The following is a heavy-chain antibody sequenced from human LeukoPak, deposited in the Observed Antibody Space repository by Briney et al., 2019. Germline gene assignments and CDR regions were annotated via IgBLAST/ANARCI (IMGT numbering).Heavy chain of an antibody. CDR1: GFTFSSYA. J-gene: IGHJ3*02. CDR3: AAEWHDAFDI. V-gene: IGHV3-23*01. Sequence: PGGSLRLSCAASGFTFSSYAMGWVRQAPGKGLEWVSAISGSGGSTYYADSVKGRFTISRDNSKNTLYLQMNSRRAEDTAVYYCAAEWHDAFDIWGQGTMVTVSS. CDR2: ISGSGGST. D-gene: IGHD3-3*01.